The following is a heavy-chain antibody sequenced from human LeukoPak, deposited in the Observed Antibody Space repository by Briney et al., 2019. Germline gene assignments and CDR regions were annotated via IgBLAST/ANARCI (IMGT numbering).Heavy chain of an antibody. CDR1: GGSISSYY. J-gene: IGHJ6*02. D-gene: IGHD3-10*01. Sequence: SETLSLTCTVSGGSISSYYWRWIRQPPGKGLEWIGYIYYSGSTNYHPSLKSRVTISVDTSKNQFSLKLSSVTAADTAVYYCARARGSGSYYNVLYYGMDVWGQGATVTVSS. V-gene: IGHV4-59*01. CDR3: ARARGSGSYYNVLYYGMDV. CDR2: IYYSGST.